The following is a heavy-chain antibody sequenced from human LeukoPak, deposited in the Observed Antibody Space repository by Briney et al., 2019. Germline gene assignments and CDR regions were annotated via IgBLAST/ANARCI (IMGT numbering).Heavy chain of an antibody. V-gene: IGHV3-7*01. D-gene: IGHD5/OR15-5a*01. CDR1: GFTFSSYW. J-gene: IGHJ4*02. Sequence: GGSLRLSCAASGFTFSSYWMSWVRQAPGKGLEWVANIKQDGSEKYYMDSVKGRFTISRDNAKNSLYLQMNSLRAEDTAVYYCASRARVHDPRPYYFDYWGQGTLVTVSS. CDR3: ASRARVHDPRPYYFDY. CDR2: IKQDGSEK.